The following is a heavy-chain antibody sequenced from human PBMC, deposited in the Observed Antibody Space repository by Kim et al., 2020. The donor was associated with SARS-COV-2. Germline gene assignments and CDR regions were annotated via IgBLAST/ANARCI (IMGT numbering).Heavy chain of an antibody. J-gene: IGHJ4*01. CDR2: IYYSGST. V-gene: IGHV4-39*07. CDR3: ARRVLVWIRQYNYFDY. Sequence: SETLSLTCTVSGGSISSSSYYWGWIRQPPGKGLEWIGYIYYSGSTYYNPSLKSRVTISVDTSKNQFSLKLSSVTAADTAVYYCARRVLVWIRQYNYFDY. D-gene: IGHD1-1*01. CDR1: GGSISSSSYY.